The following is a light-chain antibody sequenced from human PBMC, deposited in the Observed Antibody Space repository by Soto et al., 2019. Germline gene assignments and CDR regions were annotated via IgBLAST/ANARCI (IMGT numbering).Light chain of an antibody. V-gene: IGKV1-39*01. Sequence: QMTQSPSSLSASVGARVTITCRASQNIRTSLNWYQQKPGKAPSLLIYGASTLQSGVQSRFSGSASATDFTLTISSLQPEDFATYYCQQSYTTPRTFGQGTKVEIK. J-gene: IGKJ1*01. CDR2: GAS. CDR1: QNIRTS. CDR3: QQSYTTPRT.